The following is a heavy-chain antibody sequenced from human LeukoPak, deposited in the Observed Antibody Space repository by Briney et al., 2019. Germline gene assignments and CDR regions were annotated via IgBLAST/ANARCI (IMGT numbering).Heavy chain of an antibody. D-gene: IGHD1-26*01. CDR3: ARAGGSYNYFDY. CDR2: IIPIFGTA. CDR1: GGTFSSYA. Sequence: SVKVSCKASGGTFSSYAISWVRQAPGQGLEWMGRIIPIFGTANYAQKFQGRVTITTDESTSTAYMELSSLRSEDTAVYYCARAGGSYNYFDYWGQGTLVTVSS. V-gene: IGHV1-69*05. J-gene: IGHJ4*02.